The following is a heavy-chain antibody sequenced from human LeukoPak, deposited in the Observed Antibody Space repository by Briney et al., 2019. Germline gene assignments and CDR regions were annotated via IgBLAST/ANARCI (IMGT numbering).Heavy chain of an antibody. V-gene: IGHV1-2*04. CDR1: GYTFTGYY. D-gene: IGHD3-10*01. CDR3: ARGKYGSGSYYFDY. CDR2: INPNSGGT. Sequence: ASVKVSCKASGYTFTGYYMHWVRQAPGQGLEWMGWINPNSGGTNYAQKFRGWVTMTRDTSTSTAYMELSRLRSDDTAVYYCARGKYGSGSYYFDYWGQGTLVTVSS. J-gene: IGHJ4*02.